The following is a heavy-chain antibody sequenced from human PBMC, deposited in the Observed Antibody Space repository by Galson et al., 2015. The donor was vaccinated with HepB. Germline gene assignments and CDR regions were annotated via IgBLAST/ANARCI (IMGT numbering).Heavy chain of an antibody. CDR1: GFTFSRYG. D-gene: IGHD5-24*01. CDR2: TSGSGGST. V-gene: IGHV3-23*01. CDR3: AIAYEMDTLFLGYDAFDI. Sequence: SLRLSCAVSGFTFSRYGMSWVRQAPGKGLEWVPGTSGSGGSTYYADSVKGRFTISRDKSKNTLYLQMNSLRADDAAVYYCAIAYEMDTLFLGYDAFDIRGQGTMVIVSS. J-gene: IGHJ3*02.